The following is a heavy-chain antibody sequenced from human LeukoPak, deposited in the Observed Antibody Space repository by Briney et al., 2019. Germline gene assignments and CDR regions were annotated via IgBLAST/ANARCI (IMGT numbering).Heavy chain of an antibody. CDR1: GGSFSGYY. CDR2: INHSGST. J-gene: IGHJ4*02. CDR3: AREGYCSSTSCYATAL. V-gene: IGHV4-34*01. Sequence: SETLSLTCAVYGGSFSGYYWSWIRQPPGKGLEWIGEINHSGSTNYNPSLKSRVTISVDTSKNQFSLKLSSVTAADTAVYYCAREGYCSSTSCYATALWSQGTLVTVSS. D-gene: IGHD2-2*01.